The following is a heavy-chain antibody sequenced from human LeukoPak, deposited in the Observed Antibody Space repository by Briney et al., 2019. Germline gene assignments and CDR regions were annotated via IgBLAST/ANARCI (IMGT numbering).Heavy chain of an antibody. Sequence: SGGSLRLSCAASGFTFSTYAMSWVRQAPGKGLEWVSIFSESGGRTYYADSVKGRFTISRDTPKNTLYLQMNSLRAEDTAVYYCAKGGWLEYWGQGTLVTVSS. CDR3: AKGGWLEY. V-gene: IGHV3-23*01. J-gene: IGHJ4*02. D-gene: IGHD6-19*01. CDR2: FSESGGRT. CDR1: GFTFSTYA.